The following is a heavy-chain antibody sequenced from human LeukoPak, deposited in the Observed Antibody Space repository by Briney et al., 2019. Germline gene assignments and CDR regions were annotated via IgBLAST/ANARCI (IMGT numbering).Heavy chain of an antibody. CDR2: INHSGST. J-gene: IGHJ6*02. V-gene: IGHV4-34*01. Sequence: PSETLSLTCAVYGGSFSGYYWSWIRQPPGKGLEWIGEINHSGSTNYNPSLKSRVTMSVDTSKNQFSLKLSSVTAADTAVYYCARENYGDDLDYYYGMDVWGQGTTVTVSS. CDR1: GGSFSGYY. CDR3: ARENYGDDLDYYYGMDV. D-gene: IGHD4-17*01.